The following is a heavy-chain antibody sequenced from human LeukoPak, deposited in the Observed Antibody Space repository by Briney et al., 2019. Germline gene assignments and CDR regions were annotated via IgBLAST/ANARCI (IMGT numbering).Heavy chain of an antibody. J-gene: IGHJ3*02. CDR2: ISAYNGNT. V-gene: IGHV1-18*01. CDR1: GYTFTSYG. CDR3: AITYCGGDCYLRVDAFDI. D-gene: IGHD2-21*02. Sequence: ASVKVSCKASGYTFTSYGISWVRQAPGQGLEWMGWISAYNGNTNYAQKFQGRVTITADESTSTAYMELSSLRSEDTAVYYCAITYCGGDCYLRVDAFDIWGQGTMVTASS.